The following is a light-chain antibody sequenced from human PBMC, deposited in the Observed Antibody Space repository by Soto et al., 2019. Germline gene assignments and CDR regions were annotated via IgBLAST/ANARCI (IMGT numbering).Light chain of an antibody. Sequence: ENVLTQSPGSLSLSPGERATLSCRASQSVSSNLAWYQQKPGQAPRLLIYGASTRATGIPARFSGSGSGTEFTLTISSLQSEDFAVYYCQQYNNWWTFGQGTKVDIK. CDR3: QQYNNWWT. CDR2: GAS. V-gene: IGKV3-15*01. J-gene: IGKJ1*01. CDR1: QSVSSN.